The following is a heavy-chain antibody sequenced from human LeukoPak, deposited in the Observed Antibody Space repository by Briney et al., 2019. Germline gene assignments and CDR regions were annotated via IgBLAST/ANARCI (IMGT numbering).Heavy chain of an antibody. CDR1: GFTFSSCW. CDR2: INSDGSST. D-gene: IGHD3-16*02. J-gene: IGHJ4*02. Sequence: GGSLRLSCAASGFTFSSCWMHWVRQAPGKGLVWVSRINSDGSSTSYADSVKGRFTISRDNAKNTLYLQMNSLRAEDTAVYYCARARGLRLGELSFLFDYWGQGTLVTVSS. CDR3: ARARGLRLGELSFLFDY. V-gene: IGHV3-74*01.